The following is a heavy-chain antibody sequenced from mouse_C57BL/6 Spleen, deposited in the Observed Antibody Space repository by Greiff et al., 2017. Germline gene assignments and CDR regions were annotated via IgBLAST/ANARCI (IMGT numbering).Heavy chain of an antibody. CDR1: GYTFTDYN. V-gene: IGHV1-22*01. D-gene: IGHD2-3*01. CDR2: INPNNGGT. CDR3: ARDGYYLFDY. J-gene: IGHJ2*01. Sequence: DVQLVESGPELVKPGASVKMSCKASGYTFTDYNMHWVKQSHGKSLEWIGYINPNNGGTSYNQKFKGKATLTVNKSSSTAYMELRSLTSEDSAVYYCARDGYYLFDYWGQGTTLTVSS.